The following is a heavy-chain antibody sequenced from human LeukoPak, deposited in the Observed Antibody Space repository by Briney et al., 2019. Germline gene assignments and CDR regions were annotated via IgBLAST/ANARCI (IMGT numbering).Heavy chain of an antibody. V-gene: IGHV3-23*01. D-gene: IGHD1-26*01. CDR1: GFTFSSYA. CDR2: ISGSGGST. Sequence: PGGSLRLSCAASGFTFSSYAMSWVRQAPGKGLEWVSAISGSGGSTYYADSVKGRFTISRDNSKNTLYLQMNSLRAEDTAVYYCAKDYRRVGATTAFDYWGQGTLVTVSS. CDR3: AKDYRRVGATTAFDY. J-gene: IGHJ4*02.